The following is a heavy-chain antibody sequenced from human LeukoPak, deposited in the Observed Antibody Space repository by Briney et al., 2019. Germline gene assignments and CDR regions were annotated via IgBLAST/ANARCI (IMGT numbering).Heavy chain of an antibody. Sequence: GMSLRLSCAASGFIFTNYAMHWVRQAPGERPERVAVISVDGKNIFYTESVKGRFTISRDDSKNTAYLQMNSLRADDTALYYRVRDHLPVSWNWYFDLWGRGTLVTVSS. J-gene: IGHJ2*01. V-gene: IGHV3-30*14. CDR2: ISVDGKNI. D-gene: IGHD6-13*01. CDR1: GFIFTNYA. CDR3: VRDHLPVSWNWYFDL.